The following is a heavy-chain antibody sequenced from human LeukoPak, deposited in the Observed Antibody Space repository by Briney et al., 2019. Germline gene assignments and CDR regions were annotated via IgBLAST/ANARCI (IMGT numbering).Heavy chain of an antibody. D-gene: IGHD3-16*01. CDR2: INHSVST. CDR3: ARARRVRRFYFDY. V-gene: IGHV4-34*01. Sequence: SETLSLTCAVYGGSFSGYYWSWIRQPPRKGLEWIGEINHSVSTNYIPSLKSRVTISVDTSKNQFSLKLGSVTAADTAVYYCARARRVRRFYFDYWGQGTLVTVSS. J-gene: IGHJ4*02. CDR1: GGSFSGYY.